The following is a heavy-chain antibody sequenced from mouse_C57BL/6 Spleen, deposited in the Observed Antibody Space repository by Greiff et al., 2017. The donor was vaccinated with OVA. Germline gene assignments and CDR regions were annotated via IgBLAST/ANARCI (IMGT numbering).Heavy chain of an antibody. J-gene: IGHJ2*01. Sequence: QVQLKQPGAELVKPGASVKLSCKASGYTFTSYWMHWVKQRPGQGLEWIGMIHPNSGSTNYNEKFKSKATLTVDKSSSTAYMQLSSLTSEDSAVYYCARSKLGYFDYWGQGTTLTVSS. V-gene: IGHV1-64*01. D-gene: IGHD4-1*01. CDR1: GYTFTSYW. CDR3: ARSKLGYFDY. CDR2: IHPNSGST.